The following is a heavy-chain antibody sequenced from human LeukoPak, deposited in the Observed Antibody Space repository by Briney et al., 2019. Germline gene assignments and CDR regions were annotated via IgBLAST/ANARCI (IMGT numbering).Heavy chain of an antibody. CDR1: GFGFSNYW. CDR3: ARDRGYSNFDY. V-gene: IGHV3-7*01. D-gene: IGHD4-11*01. CDR2: MNEDGSEK. J-gene: IGHJ4*02. Sequence: GGSLRLSCAASGFGFSNYWMSWVRQAPGKGLEWVANMNEDGSEKNYVDSVKGRFTISRDNAQDSLYLQMNSLRAEDTAVYYCARDRGYSNFDYWGQGTLLTGSS.